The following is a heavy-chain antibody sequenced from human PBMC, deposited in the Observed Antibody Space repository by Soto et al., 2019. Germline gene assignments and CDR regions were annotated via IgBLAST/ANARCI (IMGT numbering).Heavy chain of an antibody. D-gene: IGHD2-15*01. CDR1: GGSISSGGYY. CDR2: IYYSGST. CDR3: ARDHKKRAGGRGGANWFDP. J-gene: IGHJ5*02. V-gene: IGHV4-31*03. Sequence: SETLSLTCTVSGGSISSGGYYWSWIRQHPGKGLEWIGYIYYSGSTYYNPSLKSRVTISVDTSKNQFSLKLSSVTAADTAVYYCARDHKKRAGGRGGANWFDPWGQGTLVTVSS.